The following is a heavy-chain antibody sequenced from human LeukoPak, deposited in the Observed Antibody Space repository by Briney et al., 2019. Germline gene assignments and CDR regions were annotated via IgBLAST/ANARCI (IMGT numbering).Heavy chain of an antibody. CDR3: ARWRADIVVVVAAPPAKNWFDP. J-gene: IGHJ5*02. D-gene: IGHD2-15*01. CDR1: GGSISSSSYY. Sequence: SETLSLTCTVSGGSISSSSYYWGWIRQPPGKGLEWIGSIYYSGSTYYNPSLKSRVTISVDTSKNQFSLKLSSVTAADTAVYYCARWRADIVVVVAAPPAKNWFDPWGQGTLVTVSS. V-gene: IGHV4-39*07. CDR2: IYYSGST.